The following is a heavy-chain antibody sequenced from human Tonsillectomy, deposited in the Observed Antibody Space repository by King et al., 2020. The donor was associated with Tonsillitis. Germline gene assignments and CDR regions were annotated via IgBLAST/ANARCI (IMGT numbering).Heavy chain of an antibody. J-gene: IGHJ3*02. D-gene: IGHD3-22*01. CDR2: IYDTGST. CDR3: ARLAGGDSSGYPHDAFDI. Sequence: QLQESGPRLVKPSETLSLTCTVSRGSISSYYWSWIRQPPGKGLDWIGYIYDTGSTNYNPSPKSRVTISVDTSKNQFSLKLSSVTAADTAVYYCARLAGGDSSGYPHDAFDIWGQGTMVTVSS. CDR1: RGSISSYY. V-gene: IGHV4-59*08.